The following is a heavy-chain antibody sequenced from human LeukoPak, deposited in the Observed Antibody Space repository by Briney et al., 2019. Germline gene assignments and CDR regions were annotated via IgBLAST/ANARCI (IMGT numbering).Heavy chain of an antibody. V-gene: IGHV3-7*01. CDR3: ARVEMATIFAFDI. J-gene: IGHJ3*02. D-gene: IGHD5-24*01. CDR1: GFTFSSYW. CDR2: IKQDGSEK. Sequence: GGSLRLSCAASGFTFSSYWMGWVRQAPGKGLEWVANIKQDGSEKYYVDSVKGRFTISRDNAKNSLYLQMNSLRAEDTAVYYCARVEMATIFAFDIWGQGTMVTVSS.